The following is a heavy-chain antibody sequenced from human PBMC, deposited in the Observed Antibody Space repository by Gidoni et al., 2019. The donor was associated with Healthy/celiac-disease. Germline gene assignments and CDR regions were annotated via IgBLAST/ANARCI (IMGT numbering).Heavy chain of an antibody. CDR2: ISSNGGST. CDR3: VKGPRYDSSGYYSGRYYYYGMDV. D-gene: IGHD3-22*01. V-gene: IGHV3-64D*06. Sequence: GKGLEYVSAISSNGGSTYYADSVKGRFTISRDNSKNTLYLQMSSLRAEDTAVYYCVKGPRYDSSGYYSGRYYYYGMDVWGQGTTVTVSS. J-gene: IGHJ6*02.